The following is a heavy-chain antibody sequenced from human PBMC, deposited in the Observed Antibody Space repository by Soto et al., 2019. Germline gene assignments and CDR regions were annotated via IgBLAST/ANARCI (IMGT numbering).Heavy chain of an antibody. J-gene: IGHJ4*02. CDR1: GGSISSSSYY. D-gene: IGHD3-22*01. CDR2: IYYSGST. CDR3: ASQYYFHSSGYFLGFDY. Sequence: SETLSLTCTVSGGSISSSSYYWGWIRQPPGKGLGWIGSIYYSGSTYYNPSLKSRVTISVDTSKNQFSLKLSSVTAADTAVYYCASQYYFHSSGYFLGFDYGGQGTLVTVSS. V-gene: IGHV4-39*01.